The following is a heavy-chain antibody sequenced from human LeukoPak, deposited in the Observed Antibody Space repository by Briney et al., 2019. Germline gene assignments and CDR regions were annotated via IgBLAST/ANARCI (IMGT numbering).Heavy chain of an antibody. V-gene: IGHV4-39*07. J-gene: IGHJ6*03. CDR1: RGSTSSISNY. CDR2: IYYTGST. Sequence: PPETPSHTRTHPRGSTSSISNYWGSIRQPPGKGLEWIGSIYYTGSTYNNPSLKSRVTLPIDTPKNQFSLKWTSLTAADTPGNYCATVSRVAAGWHKKRYYYYYMAVWGKGTTVTVSS. CDR3: ATVSRVAAGWHKKRYYYYYMAV. D-gene: IGHD5-24*01.